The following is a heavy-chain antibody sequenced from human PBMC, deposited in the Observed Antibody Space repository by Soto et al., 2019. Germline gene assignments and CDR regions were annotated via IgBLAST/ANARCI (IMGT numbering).Heavy chain of an antibody. Sequence: SXILSLTCIVSGVSVTSYTWSWVRQPANKGLEWIGRVFSSVSATYSPSLKGRVRISMDTPENRICLKLDSVTAADAGVYYCTRDGMTTGDTWGPGTLVTVSS. D-gene: IGHD2-21*02. J-gene: IGHJ4*02. CDR1: GVSVTSYT. V-gene: IGHV4-4*07. CDR2: VFSSVSA. CDR3: TRDGMTTGDT.